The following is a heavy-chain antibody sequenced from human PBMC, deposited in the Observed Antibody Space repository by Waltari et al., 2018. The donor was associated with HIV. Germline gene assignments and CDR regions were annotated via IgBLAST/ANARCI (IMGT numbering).Heavy chain of an antibody. V-gene: IGHV4-61*02. CDR3: ARGLDILTGYYHWFSDL. J-gene: IGHJ2*01. D-gene: IGHD3-9*01. Sequence: QVQLQESGPGLVKPSPTLSLTRTVPGGPITSGSYYCTWIRQPAGKGLEWIGRVYISGSANYNPSLRSRVTMSLDTSKNQFSLKLSSVTAADTAVYYCARGLDILTGYYHWFSDLWGRGTLVTVSS. CDR2: VYISGSA. CDR1: GGPITSGSYY.